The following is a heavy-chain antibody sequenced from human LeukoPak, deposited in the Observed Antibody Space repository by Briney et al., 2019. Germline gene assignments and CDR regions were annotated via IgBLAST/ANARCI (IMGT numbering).Heavy chain of an antibody. Sequence: PSETLSLTCAVYGGSFSGYYWSWIRQPPGKGLEWIGEINHSGSTNYNPSLKSRVTISVATSKSQFSLKLSSVTAADTAVYYYARHGYYDSSGYYRYWGQGTLVTVSS. J-gene: IGHJ4*02. CDR2: INHSGST. V-gene: IGHV4-34*01. D-gene: IGHD3-22*01. CDR1: GGSFSGYY. CDR3: ARHGYYDSSGYYRY.